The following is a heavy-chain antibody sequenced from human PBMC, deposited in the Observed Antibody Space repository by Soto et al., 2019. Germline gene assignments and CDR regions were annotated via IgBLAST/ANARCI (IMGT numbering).Heavy chain of an antibody. CDR1: GVTLTSSV. V-gene: IGHV3-30*19. CDR3: AREENSSGHAGTFKY. Sequence: QVQLVESGGAVVQPGRSLRLSCAVSGVTLTSSVMHWVRQAPGKGPEWVGLINVDGTNIVYADSVKGRFTIARDTSLNTLYLQMNSLTNEDTAIYACAREENSSGHAGTFKYWGQGTLVTVSS. D-gene: IGHD3-22*01. J-gene: IGHJ1*01. CDR2: INVDGTNI.